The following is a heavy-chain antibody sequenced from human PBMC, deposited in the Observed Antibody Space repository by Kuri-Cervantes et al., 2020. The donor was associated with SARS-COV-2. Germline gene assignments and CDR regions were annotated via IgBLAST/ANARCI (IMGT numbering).Heavy chain of an antibody. J-gene: IGHJ3*02. CDR1: GFTFSSYA. V-gene: IGHV3-30-3*01. CDR3: ARVEWYNWNLFDAFDI. CDR2: ISYDGSNK. D-gene: IGHD1-20*01. Sequence: LSLTCAASGFTFSSYAMHWVRQAPGKGLEWVAVISYDGSNKYYADSVKGRFTISRDNSKNTLYLQMNSLRAEDTAVYYCARVEWYNWNLFDAFDIWGQGTMVTVSS.